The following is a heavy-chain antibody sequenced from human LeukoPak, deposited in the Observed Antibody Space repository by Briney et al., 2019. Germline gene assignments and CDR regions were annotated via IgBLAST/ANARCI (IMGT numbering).Heavy chain of an antibody. Sequence: SETLSLTCAVSGYSISSGYYWGWIRQPPGKGLEWIGSIYHSGSTYYNPSLKSRATISVDTSKNQFSLKLSSVTAADTAVYYCARLGVYYDSSGYDAFDIWGQGTMVTVSS. D-gene: IGHD3-22*01. CDR2: IYHSGST. CDR3: ARLGVYYDSSGYDAFDI. J-gene: IGHJ3*02. V-gene: IGHV4-38-2*01. CDR1: GYSISSGYY.